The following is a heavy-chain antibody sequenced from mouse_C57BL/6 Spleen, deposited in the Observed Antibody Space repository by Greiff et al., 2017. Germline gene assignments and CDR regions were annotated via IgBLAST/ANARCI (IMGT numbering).Heavy chain of an antibody. CDR1: GYTFTSYW. J-gene: IGHJ4*01. V-gene: IGHV1-50*01. Sequence: QVQLQQPGAELVKPGASVKLSCKASGYTFTSYWMQWVKQRPGQGLEWIGEIDPSDSYTNYNQKFKGKATLTVDTSSITAYMQLSSLTSEDSAVYYCARGGYYYGSSSFYAMDYWGQGTSVTVSS. D-gene: IGHD1-1*01. CDR2: IDPSDSYT. CDR3: ARGGYYYGSSSFYAMDY.